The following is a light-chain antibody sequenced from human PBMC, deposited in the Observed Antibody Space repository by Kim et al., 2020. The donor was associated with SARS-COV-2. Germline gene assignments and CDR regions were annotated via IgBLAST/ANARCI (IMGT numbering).Light chain of an antibody. CDR1: SSNIGNNY. CDR2: DNN. J-gene: IGLJ1*01. CDR3: ATWDSSLSGYV. V-gene: IGLV1-51*01. Sequence: GPKVTISCSGSSSNIGNNYVSWYQQLPGTAPKLLIYDNNDRPSGIPDRFSGSKSGTSATLGITGLQTGDEADYYCATWDSSLSGYVFGTGTKVTVL.